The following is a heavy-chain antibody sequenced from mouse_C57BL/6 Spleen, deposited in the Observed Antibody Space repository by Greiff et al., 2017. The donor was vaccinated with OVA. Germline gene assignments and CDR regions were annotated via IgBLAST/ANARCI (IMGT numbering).Heavy chain of an antibody. J-gene: IGHJ2*01. CDR1: GYTFTSYW. CDR2: IDPSGSYT. Sequence: QVQLQQPGAELVKPGASVKLSCTASGYTFTSYWMQWVKQRPGQGLEWIGEIDPSGSYTNYNQKFKGKATLTVDTSSSTAYMQLSSLTSEDSAVYYCARLDSSGYGYWGQGTTLTVSS. D-gene: IGHD3-2*02. CDR3: ARLDSSGYGY. V-gene: IGHV1-50*01.